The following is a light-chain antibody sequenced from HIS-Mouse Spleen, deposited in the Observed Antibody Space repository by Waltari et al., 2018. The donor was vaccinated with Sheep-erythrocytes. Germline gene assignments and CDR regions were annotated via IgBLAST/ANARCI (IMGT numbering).Light chain of an antibody. Sequence: DIVMTQSPDSLALSLGERPTNNCKSSQSVLYSSNNKNYLAWYQQKPGQPPKLLIYWASTRESGVPDRFSGSGSETDFTLTISSLQAEDVAVYYCQQYYSTPLTFGGGTKVEIK. CDR1: QSVLYSSNNKNY. J-gene: IGKJ4*01. CDR2: WAS. CDR3: QQYYSTPLT. V-gene: IGKV4-1*01.